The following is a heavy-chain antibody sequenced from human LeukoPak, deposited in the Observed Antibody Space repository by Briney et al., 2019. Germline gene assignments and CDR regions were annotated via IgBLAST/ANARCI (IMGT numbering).Heavy chain of an antibody. Sequence: GGSLRLSCAASGFTFDDYAMHWVRQAPGKGLEWVSGISWNSGSIGYADSVKGRFTISRDNAKNSLYLQMNSLRAEDTALYYCAKDAMVRGVIGHWGQGTLVTVSS. CDR1: GFTFDDYA. CDR2: ISWNSGSI. J-gene: IGHJ4*02. CDR3: AKDAMVRGVIGH. D-gene: IGHD3-10*01. V-gene: IGHV3-9*01.